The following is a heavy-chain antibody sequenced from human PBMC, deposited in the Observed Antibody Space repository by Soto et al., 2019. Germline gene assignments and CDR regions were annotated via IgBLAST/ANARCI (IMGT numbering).Heavy chain of an antibody. V-gene: IGHV1-8*01. D-gene: IGHD4-17*01. CDR3: ATRLRAWYAFDI. Sequence: ASVKVSCKASGYTFTSYDINWVRQATGQGLEWMGWMNPNSGNTGYAQKFQGRVTMTRNTSISTAYMELSSLRSEDTAVYYCATRLRAWYAFDIWGQGTMVTVS. CDR1: GYTFTSYD. CDR2: MNPNSGNT. J-gene: IGHJ3*02.